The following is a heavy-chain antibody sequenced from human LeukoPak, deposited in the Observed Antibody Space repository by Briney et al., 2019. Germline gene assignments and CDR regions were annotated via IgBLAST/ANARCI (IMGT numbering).Heavy chain of an antibody. J-gene: IGHJ5*02. CDR2: ISWNSGSI. Sequence: GGSLRLSCAASGFTFDDYAMHWVRQASGKGLEWVSGISWNSGSIGYADSVKGRFTISRDNAKNSLYLQMNSLRAEDTALYYCTAMGNWFDPWGQGTLVTVSS. V-gene: IGHV3-9*01. CDR3: TAMGNWFDP. D-gene: IGHD5-18*01. CDR1: GFTFDDYA.